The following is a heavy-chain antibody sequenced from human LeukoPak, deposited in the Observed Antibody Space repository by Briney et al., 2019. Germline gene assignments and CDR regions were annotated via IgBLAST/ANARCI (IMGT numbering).Heavy chain of an antibody. V-gene: IGHV3-7*04. D-gene: IGHD3-22*01. J-gene: IGHJ4*02. Sequence: GGSLRLSCAASGFTSSSCWMSWVRQAPGKGLEWVANIKRDGSDKYYVDSVKGRFTISRDNAKNSLYLQMSGLRAEDTAVYYCARVPYDNSYFDYWGQGTLVTVSS. CDR1: GFTSSSCW. CDR3: ARVPYDNSYFDY. CDR2: IKRDGSDK.